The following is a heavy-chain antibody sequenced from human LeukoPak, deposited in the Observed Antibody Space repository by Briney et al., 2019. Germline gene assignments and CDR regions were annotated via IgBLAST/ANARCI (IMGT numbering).Heavy chain of an antibody. D-gene: IGHD2-2*02. CDR2: IIPIFVTA. CDR1: GGTFSSYA. Sequence: SVKVSCKASGGTFSSYAISWVRQAPGQGLEWMGRIIPIFVTANYAQKFQGRVTITTDESTSTAYMELSSLRSEDTAVYYCARDSETPATAISDYWGQGTLVTVSS. CDR3: ARDSETPATAISDY. V-gene: IGHV1-69*05. J-gene: IGHJ4*02.